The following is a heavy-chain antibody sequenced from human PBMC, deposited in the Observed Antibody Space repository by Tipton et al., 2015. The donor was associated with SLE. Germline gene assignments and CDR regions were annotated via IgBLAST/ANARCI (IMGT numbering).Heavy chain of an antibody. J-gene: IGHJ3*02. Sequence: TLSLTCTVSGGSVSSFYWSWIRQPPGKGLEWIGYIYYSGTTSYNPSLKSRVTISVDTSKNQFPLKLSSVTAADTAVYYCARTKRGFDIWGQGTMVTVSS. CDR1: GGSVSSFY. D-gene: IGHD2-8*01. CDR3: ARTKRGFDI. V-gene: IGHV4-59*02. CDR2: IYYSGTT.